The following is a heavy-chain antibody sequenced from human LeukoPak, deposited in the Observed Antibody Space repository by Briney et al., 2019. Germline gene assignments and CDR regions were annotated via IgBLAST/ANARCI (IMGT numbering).Heavy chain of an antibody. J-gene: IGHJ4*02. CDR2: ISSSSNYI. CDR1: GFTFNSFR. Sequence: PGGSLRLSCAASGFTFNSFRMNWVRQAPDKGLEWVSSISSSSNYIYYADSVRGRFTISRDNAKKSLYLQMNSLRAGDTAVYYCARVAAGGKGFDYWGQGTLVTVSS. CDR3: ARVAAGGKGFDY. D-gene: IGHD6-13*01. V-gene: IGHV3-21*01.